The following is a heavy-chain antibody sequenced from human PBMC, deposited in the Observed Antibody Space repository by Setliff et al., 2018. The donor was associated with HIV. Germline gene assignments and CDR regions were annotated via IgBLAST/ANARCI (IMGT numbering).Heavy chain of an antibody. D-gene: IGHD3-22*01. V-gene: IGHV1-69*05. CDR2: IIPILGTT. Sequence: GASVKVSCKTSGGTFSSYGVSWVRQAPGQGLQWMGGIIPILGTTDYTQGFQGRVTITTDEPATTVYMELSSLRSDDTAVYYCARGRRSDYYDSNGYLYYYFDLWGRGTLVTVSS. CDR3: ARGRRSDYYDSNGYLYYYFDL. J-gene: IGHJ2*01. CDR1: GGTFSSYG.